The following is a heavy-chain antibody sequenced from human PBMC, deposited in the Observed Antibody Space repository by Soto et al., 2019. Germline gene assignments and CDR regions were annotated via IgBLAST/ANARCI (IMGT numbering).Heavy chain of an antibody. Sequence: QVQLVESGGGVVQPGRSLRLSCAASGFTFSSYAMHWVRQAPGKGLEWVAVTSYDGSNKYYADSVKGRFTISRDNSKNTLYLQMNSLRAEDTAVYYCARGGDGYNRAEYFQHWGQGTLVTVSS. J-gene: IGHJ1*01. D-gene: IGHD5-12*01. CDR3: ARGGDGYNRAEYFQH. CDR1: GFTFSSYA. CDR2: TSYDGSNK. V-gene: IGHV3-30-3*01.